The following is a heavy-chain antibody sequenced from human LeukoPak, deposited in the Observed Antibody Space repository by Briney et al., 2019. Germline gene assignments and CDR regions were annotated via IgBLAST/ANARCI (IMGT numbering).Heavy chain of an antibody. CDR3: AKGPFSTIVVVNNYYYMDV. V-gene: IGHV3-30*02. CDR2: IRYDGSNK. D-gene: IGHD3-22*01. Sequence: GGSLRLSCAASGFTFSSYGMHWVRQAPGKGLEWVAFIRYDGSNKYYADSVKGRFTISRDNSKNTLYLQMNSLRAEDTAVYYCAKGPFSTIVVVNNYYYMDVWGKGTTVTVSS. J-gene: IGHJ6*03. CDR1: GFTFSSYG.